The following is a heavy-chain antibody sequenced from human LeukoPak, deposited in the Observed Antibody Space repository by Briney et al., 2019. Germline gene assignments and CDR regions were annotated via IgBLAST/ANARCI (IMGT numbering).Heavy chain of an antibody. Sequence: GGSLRLSCAASGFTFSSHVMNWVRQTPGKGLEWVSGISWNSGSIGYADSVKGRFTISRDNAKNSLYLQMSSLRGEDTALYYCARGAGFLLDCWGQGTLVTVSS. D-gene: IGHD2/OR15-2a*01. CDR2: ISWNSGSI. V-gene: IGHV3-48*04. CDR3: ARGAGFLLDC. J-gene: IGHJ4*02. CDR1: GFTFSSHV.